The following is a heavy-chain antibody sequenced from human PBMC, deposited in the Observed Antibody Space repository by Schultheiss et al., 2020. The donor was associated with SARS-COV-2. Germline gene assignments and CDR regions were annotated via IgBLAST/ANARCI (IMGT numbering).Heavy chain of an antibody. J-gene: IGHJ4*02. Sequence: SETLSLTCTVSGGSISSSSYYWGWIRQPPGKGLEWIGSIYTSGSTNYNPSLKSRVTISVDTSKNQFSLKLSSVTAADTAVYYCARTRGYSYGYFDYWGQGTLVTVSS. D-gene: IGHD5-18*01. CDR3: ARTRGYSYGYFDY. CDR1: GGSISSSSYY. V-gene: IGHV4-39*07. CDR2: IYTSGST.